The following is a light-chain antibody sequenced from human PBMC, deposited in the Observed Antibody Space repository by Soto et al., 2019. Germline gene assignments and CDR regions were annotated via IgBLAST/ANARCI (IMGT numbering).Light chain of an antibody. CDR3: QQYNNWPPWT. V-gene: IGKV3-15*01. Sequence: EIVMTQSPGTLSVSPGERATLSCRASQSVSSNLAWYQQKPGQAPRLLIYGASTRATGIPARFSGRGSGTEFTLTISSLQSEDFAVYYCQQYNNWPPWTFGQGTKVDIK. CDR1: QSVSSN. CDR2: GAS. J-gene: IGKJ1*01.